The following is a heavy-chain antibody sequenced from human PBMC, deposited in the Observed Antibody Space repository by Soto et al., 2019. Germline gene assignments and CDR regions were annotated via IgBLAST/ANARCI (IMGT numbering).Heavy chain of an antibody. CDR3: TGYSSSWYAFDI. Sequence: PGGSLRLSCAASGFTFSNAWMSWVRQAPGKGLEWVGRIKSKTDGGTTDHAAPVKGRFTISRDDSKNTLYLQMNSLKTEDTAVYYCTGYSSSWYAFDIWGQGTMVTVSS. V-gene: IGHV3-15*01. CDR1: GFTFSNAW. D-gene: IGHD6-13*01. J-gene: IGHJ3*02. CDR2: IKSKTDGGTT.